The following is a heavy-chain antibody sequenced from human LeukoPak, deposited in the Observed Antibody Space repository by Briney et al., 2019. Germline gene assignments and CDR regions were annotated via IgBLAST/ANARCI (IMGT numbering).Heavy chain of an antibody. V-gene: IGHV4-61*08. Sequence: PSETLSLTCTVSGGSVGSAGYYWSWIRQPPGGGLEWIGYIYYIRNTNYNPSLKSRDTMSLDPSKNQFSLKLNSVTAADTAVYYCARTQSQSGSYRYYFGYWGQGTLVTVSS. J-gene: IGHJ4*02. CDR2: IYYIRNT. D-gene: IGHD1-26*01. CDR3: ARTQSQSGSYRYYFGY. CDR1: GGSVGSAGYY.